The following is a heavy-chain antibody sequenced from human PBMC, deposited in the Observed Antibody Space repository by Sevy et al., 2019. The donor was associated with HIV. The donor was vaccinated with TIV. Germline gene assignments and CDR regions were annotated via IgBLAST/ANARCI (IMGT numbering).Heavy chain of an antibody. Sequence: GGSLRLSCAASGFTFSTYGMHWVRQAPGKGLEWVARIWFDGSNTYYADSVKGRFTISRDIAKNTLHLQMNSLRAEDTAVYYCARDLEFYDYGDYGPAFMPDYWGQGTLVTVSS. J-gene: IGHJ4*02. V-gene: IGHV3-33*01. CDR1: GFTFSTYG. CDR2: IWFDGSNT. CDR3: ARDLEFYDYGDYGPAFMPDY. D-gene: IGHD4-17*01.